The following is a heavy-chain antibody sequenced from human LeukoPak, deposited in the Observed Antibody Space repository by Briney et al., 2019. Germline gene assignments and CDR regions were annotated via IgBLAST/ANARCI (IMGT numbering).Heavy chain of an antibody. D-gene: IGHD6-19*01. J-gene: IGHJ4*02. V-gene: IGHV3-66*01. CDR2: IYSGGDI. Sequence: PGGSLRLSCAASGFTVSSNFMSWVRQAPGRGLEWVSVIYSGGDIYYADSVKGRFTISRDNSKNTVFLQMNSLRAEDTALYYCASRPTSKRWLAVFDYWGRGTLVTVSS. CDR1: GFTVSSNF. CDR3: ASRPTSKRWLAVFDY.